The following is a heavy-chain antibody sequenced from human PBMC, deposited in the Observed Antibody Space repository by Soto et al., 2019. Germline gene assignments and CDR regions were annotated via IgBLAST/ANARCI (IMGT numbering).Heavy chain of an antibody. CDR1: GFTFSTYA. V-gene: IGHV3-23*01. Sequence: PAGSLRLSCAAAGFTFSTYAMSWVRPAPGKGLEWVSGFSGSDDSTYSADSVKGRFTISRDNSKNTLYLQMNSLRDEDTATYYCAKSLSVTTTWFDAWGQGSLVTVSS. CDR2: FSGSDDST. J-gene: IGHJ5*02. CDR3: AKSLSVTTTWFDA. D-gene: IGHD4-17*01.